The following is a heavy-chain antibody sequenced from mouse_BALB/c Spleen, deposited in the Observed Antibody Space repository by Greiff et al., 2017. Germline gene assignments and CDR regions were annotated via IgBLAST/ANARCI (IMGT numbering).Heavy chain of an antibody. Sequence: DVQLVESGGGLVQPGGSRKLSCAASGFTFSSFGMHWVRQAPEKGLEWVAYISSGSSTIYYADTVKGRFTISRDNPKNTLFLQMTSLRSEDTAMYYCAPAWFAYWGQGTLVTVSA. V-gene: IGHV5-17*02. CDR1: GFTFSSFG. J-gene: IGHJ3*01. CDR2: ISSGSSTI. CDR3: APAWFAY.